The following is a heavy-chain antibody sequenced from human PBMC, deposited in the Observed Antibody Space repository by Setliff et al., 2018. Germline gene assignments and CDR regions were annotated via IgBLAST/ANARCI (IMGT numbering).Heavy chain of an antibody. D-gene: IGHD6-6*01. CDR3: ARGGIAARPGSWVYFDY. CDR1: GYTFTGYY. V-gene: IGHV1-2*04. CDR2: INPNSGGT. J-gene: IGHJ4*02. Sequence: ASVKVSCKASGYTFTGYYMHWVRQAPGQGLEWMGWINPNSGGTNYAQKFQGWVTMTRDTSISTAYMELSSLRSEDTAVYYCARGGIAARPGSWVYFDYWGQGTLVTVSS.